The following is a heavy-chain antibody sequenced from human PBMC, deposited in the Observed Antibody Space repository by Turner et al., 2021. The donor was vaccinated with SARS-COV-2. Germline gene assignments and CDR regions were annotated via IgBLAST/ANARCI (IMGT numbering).Heavy chain of an antibody. CDR2: ISGTGGST. CDR3: AKEDSYSSGWYGDYFDY. V-gene: IGHV3-23*01. CDR1: GFTFSSYA. Sequence: EVQLLESGGGLVQPGGSLRLFCAAAGFTFSSYAMSWGRQAPGKGLEWVSAISGTGGSTYFADSVKGRFTISRDNSKNTLYLQMNSLRAEETAVYYCAKEDSYSSGWYGDYFDYWGQGTLVTVSS. D-gene: IGHD6-19*01. J-gene: IGHJ4*02.